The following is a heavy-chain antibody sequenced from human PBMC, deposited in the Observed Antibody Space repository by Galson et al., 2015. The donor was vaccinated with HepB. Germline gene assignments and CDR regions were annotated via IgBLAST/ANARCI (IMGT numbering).Heavy chain of an antibody. CDR3: ARSPGVVVVAATLDP. V-gene: IGHV1-18*04. CDR1: GCTFTSYG. D-gene: IGHD2-15*01. J-gene: IGHJ5*02. Sequence: SVKVSCKASGCTFTSYGISWVRQAPGQGLEWMGWISAYNGNTNYAQKLQGRVTMTTDTSTSTAYMELRSLRSDDTAVYYCARSPGVVVVAATLDPWGQGTLVTVSS. CDR2: ISAYNGNT.